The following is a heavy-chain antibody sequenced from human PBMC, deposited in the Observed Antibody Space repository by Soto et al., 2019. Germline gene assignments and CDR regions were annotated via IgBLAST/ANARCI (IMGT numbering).Heavy chain of an antibody. Sequence: GGSLRLSCAASGFTFSDYYMSWIRQAPGKGLEWVSYISSSSSYTNYADSVKGRFTISRDNAKNSLYLQMNSLRAEDTAVYYCARESGSYFGLADYWGQGTLVTVSS. CDR2: ISSSSSYT. D-gene: IGHD1-26*01. V-gene: IGHV3-11*06. CDR1: GFTFSDYY. J-gene: IGHJ4*02. CDR3: ARESGSYFGLADY.